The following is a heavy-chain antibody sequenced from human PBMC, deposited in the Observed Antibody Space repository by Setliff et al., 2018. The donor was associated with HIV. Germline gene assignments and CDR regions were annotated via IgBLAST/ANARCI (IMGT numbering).Heavy chain of an antibody. CDR1: GGSITGYY. CDR3: ARTKGGSKNGSFWDS. V-gene: IGHV4-38-2*02. CDR2: IYHSGRT. D-gene: IGHD3-10*01. Sequence: NPSETLSLTCTVSGGSITGYYWSWLRQPPGKGLEWIGSIYHSGRTYYNPSLKRRVTISVDTSKNQFSLKLNSVTVADTAVYYCARTKGGSKNGSFWDSRGQGILVTVSS. J-gene: IGHJ4*02.